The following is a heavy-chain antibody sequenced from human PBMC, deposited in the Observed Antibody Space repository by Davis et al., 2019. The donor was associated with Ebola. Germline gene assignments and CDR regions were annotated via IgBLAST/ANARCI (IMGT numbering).Heavy chain of an antibody. D-gene: IGHD6-13*01. CDR2: IKSKTDGGTT. J-gene: IGHJ4*02. Sequence: GGSLRLSCAASGFTFSSYSMNWVRQAPGKGLEWVGRIKSKTDGGTTDYAAPVKGRFTISRDDSKNTLYLQMNSLKTEDTAVYYCTTVKQQLVLSSTWWGQGTLVTVSS. CDR1: GFTFSSYS. CDR3: TTVKQQLVLSSTW. V-gene: IGHV3-15*01.